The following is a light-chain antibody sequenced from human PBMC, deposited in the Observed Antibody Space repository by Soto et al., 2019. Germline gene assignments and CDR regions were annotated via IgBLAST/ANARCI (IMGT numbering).Light chain of an antibody. CDR3: ATWDDSLNGVV. V-gene: IGLV1-44*01. CDR2: SNN. Sequence: QCVLTQPPSASGTPGQRVTISCSGSSSNIGRHGVNWYQHLPGAAPKLLIYSNNQRPSGVPDRFSGSTSGTSVSLTISGLQSEDEADYYCATWDDSLNGVVFGGGTKLTVL. J-gene: IGLJ2*01. CDR1: SSNIGRHG.